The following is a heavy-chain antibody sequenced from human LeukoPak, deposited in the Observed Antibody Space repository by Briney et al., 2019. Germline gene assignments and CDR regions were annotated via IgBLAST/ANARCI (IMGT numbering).Heavy chain of an antibody. CDR2: ISSSGSTI. V-gene: IGHV3-48*04. CDR1: GFTFSSYA. CDR3: ASPDVVATTLGGFDY. J-gene: IGHJ4*02. D-gene: IGHD5-24*01. Sequence: GGSLRLSCAASGFTFSSYAMHWVRQAPGKGLEWVSYISSSGSTIYYADSVKGRFTISRDNAKNLLYLQMNSLRAEDTAVYYCASPDVVATTLGGFDYWGQGTLVTVSS.